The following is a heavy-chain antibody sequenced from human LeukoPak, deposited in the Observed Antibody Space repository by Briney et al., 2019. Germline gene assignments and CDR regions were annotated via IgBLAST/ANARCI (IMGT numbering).Heavy chain of an antibody. CDR1: GGSISSGSYY. CDR3: AREYYYGSGMDY. V-gene: IGHV4-61*02. J-gene: IGHJ4*02. D-gene: IGHD3-10*01. CDR2: IYTSGST. Sequence: SQTLSLTCTVSGGSISSGSYYWSWIRQPAGKGLEWIGRIYTSGSTNYNPSLKNRATISVDTSKTQFSLKLSSVTAGDTAVYYGAREYYYGSGMDYWGQGTLVTVSS.